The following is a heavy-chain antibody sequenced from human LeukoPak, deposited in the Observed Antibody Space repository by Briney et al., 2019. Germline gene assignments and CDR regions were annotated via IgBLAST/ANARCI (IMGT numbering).Heavy chain of an antibody. Sequence: SVKVSCKASGYTFTTYGITWVRQAPGQGLEWMGGIIPIFGTANYAQKFQGRVTITADESTSTAYMELSSLRSEDTAVYYCAREYCSSTSCYSDYWGQGTLVTVSS. CDR1: GYTFTTYG. V-gene: IGHV1-69*13. D-gene: IGHD2-2*01. CDR2: IIPIFGTA. CDR3: AREYCSSTSCYSDY. J-gene: IGHJ4*02.